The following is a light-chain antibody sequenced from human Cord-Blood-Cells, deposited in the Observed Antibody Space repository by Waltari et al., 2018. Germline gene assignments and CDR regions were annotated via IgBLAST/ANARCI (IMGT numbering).Light chain of an antibody. CDR1: SSAGGGYTY. V-gene: IGLV2-14*01. CDR3: SSYTSSSTWV. Sequence: QSALTQPASVSGSPGQSLTIPCTGTSSAGGGYTYVSWYQQHPGKAPKLMIYDVSKRPSGVSNRFSGSKSGNTASLTISGLQAEDEADYYCSSYTSSSTWVFGGGTKLTVL. J-gene: IGLJ3*02. CDR2: DVS.